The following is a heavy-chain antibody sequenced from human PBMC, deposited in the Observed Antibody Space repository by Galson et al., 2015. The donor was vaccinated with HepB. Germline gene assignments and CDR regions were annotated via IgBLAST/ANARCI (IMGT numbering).Heavy chain of an antibody. CDR3: ATGNFYYNNGNHSEDGFDL. Sequence: SLRLSCAASGFSFNNYGMNWVRQAPGKGLEWVSSISSSSSYVYYVDSVKGRFTMSRDNAKNSLYLQMNSLRAEDAAVYYCATGNFYYNNGNHSEDGFDLWGQGTMVTVSS. D-gene: IGHD2-8*01. V-gene: IGHV3-21*01. J-gene: IGHJ3*01. CDR2: ISSSSSYV. CDR1: GFSFNNYG.